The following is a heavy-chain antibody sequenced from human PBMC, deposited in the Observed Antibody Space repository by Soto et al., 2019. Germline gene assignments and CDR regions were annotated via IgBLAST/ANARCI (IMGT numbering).Heavy chain of an antibody. V-gene: IGHV1-18*01. CDR2: INSYNGVT. CDR3: ARDRKNYGSLDY. J-gene: IGHJ4*02. CDR1: GYTLNNNYG. D-gene: IGHD4-17*01. Sequence: QVQLVQSGAEVKKPGASVKVSCKASGYTLNNNYGISWVRQAPGQGLEWMGWINSYNGVTNNARNFQDRVALTTDASTTTAYMELRSLTSDDTAVYYCARDRKNYGSLDYWGQGTLVTVSS.